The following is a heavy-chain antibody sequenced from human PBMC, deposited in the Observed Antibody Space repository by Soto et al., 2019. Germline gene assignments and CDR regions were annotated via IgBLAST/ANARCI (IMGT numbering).Heavy chain of an antibody. J-gene: IGHJ4*02. Sequence: GESLKISCKGSGYNFATYWIGWVRQMPGKGLEWMGIIYPHDSDTRYSPAFQGQVTISADKSISTAYLQWSSLKASDTAIYYCARRLDNTLDFWGQGXLVTVYS. CDR2: IYPHDSDT. CDR1: GYNFATYW. CDR3: ARRLDNTLDF. V-gene: IGHV5-51*01. D-gene: IGHD1-20*01.